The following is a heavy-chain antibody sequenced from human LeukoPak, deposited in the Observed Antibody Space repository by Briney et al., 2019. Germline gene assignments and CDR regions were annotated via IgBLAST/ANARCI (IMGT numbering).Heavy chain of an antibody. CDR1: GFTFSSCS. Sequence: RGSLRLSCAASGFTFSSCSMNWVRQAPGKGLEWVSSISSSSSYIYYADSVKGRFTISRDNAKNSLYLQMNSLRAEDTAVYYCARDRSSGWAIGYFDYWGQGTLVTVSS. CDR2: ISSSSSYI. D-gene: IGHD6-19*01. V-gene: IGHV3-21*01. CDR3: ARDRSSGWAIGYFDY. J-gene: IGHJ4*02.